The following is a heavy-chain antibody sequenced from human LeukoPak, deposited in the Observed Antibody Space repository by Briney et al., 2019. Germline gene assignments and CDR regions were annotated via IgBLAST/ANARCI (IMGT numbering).Heavy chain of an antibody. CDR3: ARESWFGELLYDYFDY. CDR2: IWYDGCNK. V-gene: IGHV3-33*01. D-gene: IGHD3-10*01. J-gene: IGHJ4*02. Sequence: GRSLRLSCAASGFTFSSYGMHWVRQAPGKGLEWVAVIWYDGCNKYYADSVKGRFTISRDNSKNTLYLRMNSLRAEDTAVYYCARESWFGELLYDYFDYWGQGTLVTVSS. CDR1: GFTFSSYG.